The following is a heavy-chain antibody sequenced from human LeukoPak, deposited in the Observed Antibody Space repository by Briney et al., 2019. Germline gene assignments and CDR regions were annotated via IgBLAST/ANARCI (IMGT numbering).Heavy chain of an antibody. D-gene: IGHD1-26*01. CDR1: GFTFDDYT. CDR2: ISWDGGST. CDR3: AKGPLVGATGYFDY. J-gene: IGHJ4*02. V-gene: IGHV3-43D*04. Sequence: GXXLRLSCAASGFTFDDYTIHWVRQAPGKGLEWVSLISWDGGSTYYADSVKGRFTISRDNSKDSLYLQMNSLRAEDAALYYCAKGPLVGATGYFDYWGQGTLVTVSS.